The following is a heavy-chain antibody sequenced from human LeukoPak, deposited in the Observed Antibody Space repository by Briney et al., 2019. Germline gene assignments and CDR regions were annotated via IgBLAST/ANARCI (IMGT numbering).Heavy chain of an antibody. CDR1: GFTFSSYW. J-gene: IGHJ4*02. CDR2: INSDGSST. D-gene: IGHD1-7*01. Sequence: AGGSLRLSCATSGFTFSSYWMHWVRQAPGKGLVWVSRINSDGSSTSYADSVKGRFTISRDNAKNTLYLQMNSLRAEDTAVYYCARDSGFWNFPSGGSAFDYWGQGTLVTVSS. V-gene: IGHV3-74*01. CDR3: ARDSGFWNFPSGGSAFDY.